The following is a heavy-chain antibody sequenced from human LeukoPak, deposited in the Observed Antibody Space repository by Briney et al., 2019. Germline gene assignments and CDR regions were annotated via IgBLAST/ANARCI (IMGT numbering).Heavy chain of an antibody. D-gene: IGHD3-9*01. CDR3: AKDPTSVGGRHDWLLDS. Sequence: GGSLRLSCAASGFTFNSYAMSWVRQAPGKGLEWVSTIGFGDDSAYYADSVKGRFTISRDNSKNTLYLQMNYLRAEDTAVYYCAKDPTSVGGRHDWLLDSWGQGTLVTVSS. J-gene: IGHJ5*02. CDR2: IGFGDDSA. CDR1: GFTFNSYA. V-gene: IGHV3-23*01.